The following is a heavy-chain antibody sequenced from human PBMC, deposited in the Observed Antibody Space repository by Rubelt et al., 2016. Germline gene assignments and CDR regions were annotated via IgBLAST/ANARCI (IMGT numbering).Heavy chain of an antibody. CDR2: TSSNTGNT. J-gene: IGHJ2*01. CDR1: GYTFTNYG. Sequence: QAQLVQSGADVKKPGASVKVSCKASGYTFTNYGIAWVRQAPGQGLEWVGWTSSNTGNTNYAQNLQGRVTMTTDTSTSTAYMELRSMRSDDTAVYCCARDGYFDLWGRGTLVTVSS. V-gene: IGHV1-18*01. CDR3: ARDGYFDL.